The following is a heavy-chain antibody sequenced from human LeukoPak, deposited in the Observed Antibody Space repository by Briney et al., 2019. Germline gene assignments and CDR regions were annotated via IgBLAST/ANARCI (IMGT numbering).Heavy chain of an antibody. D-gene: IGHD3-10*01. CDR1: GCSISSGDYY. CDR2: IYYSGST. Sequence: SETLSLTCTVSGCSISSGDYYWSWIRQPPGKGLEWIGYIYYSGSTYYNPSLKSRVTISVDTSKNQYSLKLSSVTAADAAVYYCARDLYYGSGGPFYYYYGMDVWGQGTTVTVSS. J-gene: IGHJ6*02. V-gene: IGHV4-30-4*01. CDR3: ARDLYYGSGGPFYYYYGMDV.